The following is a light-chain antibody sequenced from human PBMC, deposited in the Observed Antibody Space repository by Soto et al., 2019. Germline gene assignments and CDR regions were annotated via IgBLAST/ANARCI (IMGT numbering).Light chain of an antibody. CDR2: SNN. J-gene: IGLJ3*02. V-gene: IGLV1-44*01. CDR3: AAWDGSLNGWV. Sequence: QSVLTQPPSASGTPGQRVTISCSGSSSNIGSNTVNWYQQLPGTAPKLLIYSNNQRPSGVPDRFSGSKSGTSASLAISGLQSEDEAGYYCAAWDGSLNGWVFGGGTKVTVL. CDR1: SSNIGSNT.